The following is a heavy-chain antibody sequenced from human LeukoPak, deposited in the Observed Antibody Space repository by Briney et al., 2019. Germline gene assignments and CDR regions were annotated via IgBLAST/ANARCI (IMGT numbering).Heavy chain of an antibody. CDR1: GGSISSYY. J-gene: IGHJ3*02. D-gene: IGHD3-3*01. CDR2: IYYSGST. V-gene: IGHV4-59*04. Sequence: PSETLSLTCTVSGGSISSYYWSWIRQPPGKGLEWIGYIYYSGSTYYSPSLKSRGTMSVDTSNNQFSLKLSSVTAADTAVYYCARITDRTIFGEIMHGFDIWGQGTPVTVSS. CDR3: ARITDRTIFGEIMHGFDI.